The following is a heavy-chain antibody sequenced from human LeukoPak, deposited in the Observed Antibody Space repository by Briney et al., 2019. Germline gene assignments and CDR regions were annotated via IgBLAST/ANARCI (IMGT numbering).Heavy chain of an antibody. CDR2: IPYDGTNK. D-gene: IGHD1-7*01. CDR1: GFTFSNYG. CDR3: ASNDELELLYPTY. Sequence: GGSLRLSCAPSGFTFSNYGMHWVRQAPGKGLEWVAFIPYDGTNKYYADSVKGRFTISRDNSKNTLYLQMNSLRAEDTAVYYCASNDELELLYPTYWGQGTLVTVSS. J-gene: IGHJ4*02. V-gene: IGHV3-30*02.